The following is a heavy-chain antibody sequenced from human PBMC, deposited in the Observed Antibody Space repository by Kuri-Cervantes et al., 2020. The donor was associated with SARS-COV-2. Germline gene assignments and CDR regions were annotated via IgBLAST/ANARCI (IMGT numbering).Heavy chain of an antibody. CDR2: IKNKIDGGTT. CDR1: GFTFSNAW. Sequence: GGSLRLSCAASGFTFSNAWMSWVRQAPGKGLEGVGRIKNKIDGGTTDYAAPVKGRFTISRDDSKNTLYLQMNSLKTEDTAVYYCTTDRLLDIRTFDYWGQGTLVTVSS. J-gene: IGHJ4*02. V-gene: IGHV3-15*01. CDR3: TTDRLLDIRTFDY. D-gene: IGHD2-2*03.